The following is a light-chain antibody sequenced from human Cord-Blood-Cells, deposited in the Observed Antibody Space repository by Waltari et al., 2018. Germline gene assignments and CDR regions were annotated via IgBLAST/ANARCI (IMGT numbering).Light chain of an antibody. CDR1: QSISIW. CDR3: QQYNSYSRT. CDR2: KAS. V-gene: IGKV1-5*03. Sequence: DIQLPQSPPTLSASVGDRVTITCRPSQSISIWLAWYQQKPGKAPKRLIYKASSLESGVPSRFSGSGSGTEFTLTISSLQPDDFATYYCQQYNSYSRTFGQGTKVEIK. J-gene: IGKJ1*01.